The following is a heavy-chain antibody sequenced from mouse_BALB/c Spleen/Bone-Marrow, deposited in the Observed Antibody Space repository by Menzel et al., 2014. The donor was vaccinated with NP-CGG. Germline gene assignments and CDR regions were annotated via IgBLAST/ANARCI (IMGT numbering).Heavy chain of an antibody. J-gene: IGHJ3*01. CDR1: GFTFTDYY. D-gene: IGHD2-14*01. CDR3: ARDRRYDLAWFAY. Sequence: VQLQQSGGGLVQPGGSLRLSCATSGFTFTDYYMSWVRQPPGKALEWLGFIRNKANGYTTEYSASVKGRFTISRDNSQSILYLQMNTLRAEDSATYYCARDRRYDLAWFAYWGQGTLVTVSA. CDR2: IRNKANGYTT. V-gene: IGHV7-3*02.